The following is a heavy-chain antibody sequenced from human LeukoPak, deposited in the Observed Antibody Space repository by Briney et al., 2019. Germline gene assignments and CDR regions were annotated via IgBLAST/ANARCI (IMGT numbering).Heavy chain of an antibody. CDR3: ARLFFGVVISANWFDP. Sequence: SQTLSLTCAISGDSVSSNSAAWTWIRQSPSRGLEWLGRTYYRSKWYNDYAVSVKSRITINPDTSKNQFSLQLNSVTPEDTAVYYCARLFFGVVISANWFDPWGQGTLVTVSS. J-gene: IGHJ5*02. V-gene: IGHV6-1*01. CDR1: GDSVSSNSAA. D-gene: IGHD3-3*01. CDR2: TYYRSKWYN.